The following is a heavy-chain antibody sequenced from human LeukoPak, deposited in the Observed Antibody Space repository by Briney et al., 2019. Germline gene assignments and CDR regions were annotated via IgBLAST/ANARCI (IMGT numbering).Heavy chain of an antibody. CDR1: GYTFTSYG. V-gene: IGHV1-18*01. CDR3: AREVAGDVDTASYYFDY. J-gene: IGHJ4*02. Sequence: ASVKVSCKASGYTFTSYGISWVRQAPGQGLEWMGWISTYNGNTNYAQKLQGRVTMTTDTSTSTAYMELRSLRSDDTAVYYCAREVAGDVDTASYYFDYWGQGTLVTVSS. CDR2: ISTYNGNT. D-gene: IGHD5-18*01.